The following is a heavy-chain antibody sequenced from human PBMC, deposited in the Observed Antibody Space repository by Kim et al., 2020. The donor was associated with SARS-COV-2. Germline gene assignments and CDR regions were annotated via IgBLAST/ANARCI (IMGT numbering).Heavy chain of an antibody. CDR3: ARDGWPDGFDI. V-gene: IGHV4-61*01. Sequence: SETLSLTCTVSGGSVSSGTYYWSWIRQPPGKGLEWIGNIYSSGNTRYNASLESRVTISIDASNHFSLRLSSVTAADTAVYYCARDGWPDGFDIWGQGTVVTVSS. J-gene: IGHJ3*02. CDR2: IYSSGNT. CDR1: GGSVSSGTYY.